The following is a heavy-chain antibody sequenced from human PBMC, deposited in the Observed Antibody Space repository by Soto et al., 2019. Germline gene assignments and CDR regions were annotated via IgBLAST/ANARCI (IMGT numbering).Heavy chain of an antibody. CDR1: GGSISSGGYY. J-gene: IGHJ6*02. CDR2: IYYSGST. CDR3: ARGENYYYYGMDV. Sequence: QVQLQESGPGLVKPSQTLSLTCTVSGGSISSGGYYWSWIRQHPGKGLEWIGYIYYSGSTYYNPSLKSRVXXSXDXXKNQFSLKLSSVTAADTAVYYCARGENYYYYGMDVWGQGTTVTVSS. V-gene: IGHV4-31*03. D-gene: IGHD3-10*01.